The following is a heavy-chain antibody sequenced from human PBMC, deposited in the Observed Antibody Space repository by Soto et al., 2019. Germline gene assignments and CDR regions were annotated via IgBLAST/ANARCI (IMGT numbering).Heavy chain of an antibody. CDR2: INPDNGVP. D-gene: IGHD3-22*01. Sequence: QVQLVQSGAEVKKPGASVKVSCKASGYTFTGYYVNWARQAPGQGLEWMGWINPDNGVPNYAQKFQDRVTMTRDTSISTAYMELSRLRSDDTAVYYCARGTFDSSGDYFAGWFGPWGQGTLVTVSS. V-gene: IGHV1-2*02. CDR3: ARGTFDSSGDYFAGWFGP. J-gene: IGHJ5*02. CDR1: GYTFTGYY.